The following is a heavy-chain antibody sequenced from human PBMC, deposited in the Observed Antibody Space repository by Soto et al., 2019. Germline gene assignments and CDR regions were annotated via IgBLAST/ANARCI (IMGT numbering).Heavy chain of an antibody. V-gene: IGHV4-34*01. Sequence: PSETLSLTCAVYGGSFSGYYWSWIRQPPGKGLEWIGEINHSGSTNYNPSLKSRVTISVDTSKNQFSLKLSSVTAADTAVYYCARGTSYFDYWGQGTLVTVS. CDR3: ARGTSYFDY. CDR2: INHSGST. CDR1: GGSFSGYY. J-gene: IGHJ4*02.